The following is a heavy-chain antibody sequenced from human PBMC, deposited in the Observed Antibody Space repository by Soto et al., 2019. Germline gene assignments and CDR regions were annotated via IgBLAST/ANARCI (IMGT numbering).Heavy chain of an antibody. J-gene: IGHJ4*02. CDR3: AKHGTIRGYSGYGLDY. CDR2: ISGSGGST. Sequence: EVQLLESGGGLVQPGGSLRLSCAASGFTFSSYAMSWVRQAPGKGLEWVSAISGSGGSTYYADSVKGRFTISRDNSKNTRYLQMNRLRAEDTAVYYCAKHGTIRGYSGYGLDYWGQGTLVTVSS. D-gene: IGHD5-12*01. V-gene: IGHV3-23*01. CDR1: GFTFSSYA.